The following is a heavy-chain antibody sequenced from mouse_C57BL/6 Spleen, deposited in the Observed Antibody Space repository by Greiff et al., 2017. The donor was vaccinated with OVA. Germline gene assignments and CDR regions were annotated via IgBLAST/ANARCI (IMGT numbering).Heavy chain of an antibody. CDR1: GYTFTEYT. D-gene: IGHD2-12*01. CDR2: FYPGSGSI. V-gene: IGHV1-62-2*01. Sequence: VHLVESGAELVKPGASVKLSCKASGYTFTEYTIHWVKQRSGQGLEWIGWFYPGSGSIKYNEKFKDKATLTADKSSSTVYMELSRLTSEDSAVYFCARHEDWAYSFYAMDYWGQGTSVTVSS. CDR3: ARHEDWAYSFYAMDY. J-gene: IGHJ4*01.